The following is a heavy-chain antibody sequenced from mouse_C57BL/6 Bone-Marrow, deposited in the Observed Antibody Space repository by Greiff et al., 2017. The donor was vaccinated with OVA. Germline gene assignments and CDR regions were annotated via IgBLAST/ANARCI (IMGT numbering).Heavy chain of an antibody. CDR1: EYDFTSYD. CDR2: INRDGGGT. V-gene: IGHV5-2*01. Sequence: EVKLVESGGGLVQPGASLKLSCESSEYDFTSYDMPWVKKTPEKSLELVGAINRDGGGTYYPDTLERRFIMSGDNSQKTLYLQMSRLRSEDTALYYCARRYGFDFWGTGTTVTVSS. J-gene: IGHJ1*03. CDR3: ARRYGFDF. D-gene: IGHD2-10*02.